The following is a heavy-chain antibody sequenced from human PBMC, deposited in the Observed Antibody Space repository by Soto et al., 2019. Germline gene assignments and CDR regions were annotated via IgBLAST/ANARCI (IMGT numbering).Heavy chain of an antibody. CDR1: GFRFSSYA. D-gene: IGHD5-18*01. V-gene: IGHV3-23*01. Sequence: EVQLLESGGGLVQPGGSLRLSCAASGFRFSSYAMSWVHQAPGKGLEWVSAISDSGDSTYYADSVRGRFTISRDNSKNTLYLQMNSLRAEDTAVYYCANRDTSMVTRYYYGMDVWGQGTTVTVSS. J-gene: IGHJ6*02. CDR2: ISDSGDST. CDR3: ANRDTSMVTRYYYGMDV.